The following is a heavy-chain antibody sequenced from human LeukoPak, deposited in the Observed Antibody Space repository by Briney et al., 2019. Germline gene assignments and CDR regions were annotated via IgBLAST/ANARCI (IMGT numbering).Heavy chain of an antibody. V-gene: IGHV3-48*01. D-gene: IGHD1-26*01. CDR2: ISSSSSTI. CDR3: ARGGGSYLIPYYYYMDV. CDR1: GFTFSSYS. J-gene: IGHJ6*03. Sequence: GGSLRLSCAASGFTFSSYSMNWVRQAPGKGLEWVSYISSSSSTIYYADSVKGRFTISRDNAKNSLYLQMNSLRAEDTAVYYCARGGGSYLIPYYYYMDVWGKGTTVTVSS.